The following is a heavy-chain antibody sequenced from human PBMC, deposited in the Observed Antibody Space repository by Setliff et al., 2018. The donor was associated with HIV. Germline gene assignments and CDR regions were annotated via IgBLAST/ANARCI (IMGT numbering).Heavy chain of an antibody. CDR1: GGSFSGYY. CDR2: INHSGSA. CDR3: ARQPPLSVLQVWFGDY. V-gene: IGHV4-34*01. D-gene: IGHD3-10*01. Sequence: SETLSLTCAVYGGSFSGYYWSWIRQSPGKGLEWIGEINHSGSANYNPSLKSRVTISVDTSKNQFFLNLASVTASDTAIYYCARQPPLSVLQVWFGDYWGQGMLVTVSS. J-gene: IGHJ4*02.